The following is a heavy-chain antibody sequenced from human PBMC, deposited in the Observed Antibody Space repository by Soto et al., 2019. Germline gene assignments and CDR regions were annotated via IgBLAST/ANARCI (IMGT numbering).Heavy chain of an antibody. V-gene: IGHV3-30-3*01. Sequence: SLRLSCAASGFTFSSYAMHWVRQAPGKGLEWVAVISYDGSNKYYADSVKGRFTISRDNSKNTLYLQMNSLRAEDTAVYYCARDLRAWVVVAATAPHYWGQGT. D-gene: IGHD2-15*01. CDR1: GFTFSSYA. CDR3: ARDLRAWVVVAATAPHY. CDR2: ISYDGSNK. J-gene: IGHJ4*02.